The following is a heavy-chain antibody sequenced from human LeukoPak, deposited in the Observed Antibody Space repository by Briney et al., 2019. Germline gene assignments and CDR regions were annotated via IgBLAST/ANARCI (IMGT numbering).Heavy chain of an antibody. Sequence: SVKVSCKASGGTFSSYAISWVRQAPGQGLEWMGGIIPIFGTANYAQKFQGRVTITADESTSTAYMELSSLRSEDTAVYYCAKESYDFWSGLGVFDYWGQGTLVTVSS. CDR2: IIPIFGTA. CDR1: GGTFSSYA. J-gene: IGHJ4*02. V-gene: IGHV1-69*01. D-gene: IGHD3-3*01. CDR3: AKESYDFWSGLGVFDY.